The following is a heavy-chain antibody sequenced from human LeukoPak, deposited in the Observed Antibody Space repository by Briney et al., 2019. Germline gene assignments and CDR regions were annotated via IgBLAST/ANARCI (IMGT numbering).Heavy chain of an antibody. D-gene: IGHD3-10*01. CDR2: ISGSGGST. V-gene: IGHV3-23*01. Sequence: PGGSLRLSCAASGFTFSSYAMSWVRQAPGKGLEWVSAISGSGGSTYYADSVKGRFTISRDNSKNTLYLQMNSLRAEDTAVYYCEKDLNYYPSSSFDYWGQGTLVTVSS. CDR1: GFTFSSYA. J-gene: IGHJ4*02. CDR3: EKDLNYYPSSSFDY.